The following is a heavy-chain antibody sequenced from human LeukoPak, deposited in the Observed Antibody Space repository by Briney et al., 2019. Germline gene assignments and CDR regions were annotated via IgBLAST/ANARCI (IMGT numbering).Heavy chain of an antibody. CDR3: ARSGTAVAAPSFDY. V-gene: IGHV4-59*08. J-gene: IGHJ4*02. Sequence: SETLSPTCTVSGGSISSYYWSWIRQPPGKGLEWIGYIYYSGSTNYNPSLKSRVTISVDTSKNQFSLKLSSVTAADTAVYYCARSGTAVAAPSFDYWGQGTLVTVSS. CDR1: GGSISSYY. D-gene: IGHD6-19*01. CDR2: IYYSGST.